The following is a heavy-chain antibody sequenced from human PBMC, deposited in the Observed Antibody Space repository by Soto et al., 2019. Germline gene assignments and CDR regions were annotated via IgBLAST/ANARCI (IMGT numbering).Heavy chain of an antibody. Sequence: ASVKVSCKASGYTFTSYAMHWVRQAPGQRLEWMGWINAGTGNTKYSQKFQGRVTITRDTSASTAYMDLSSLRSEDTAVYYCARDQDNWNSLPRYWGQGTLVTVSS. V-gene: IGHV1-3*01. J-gene: IGHJ4*02. CDR2: INAGTGNT. CDR1: GYTFTSYA. CDR3: ARDQDNWNSLPRY. D-gene: IGHD1-7*01.